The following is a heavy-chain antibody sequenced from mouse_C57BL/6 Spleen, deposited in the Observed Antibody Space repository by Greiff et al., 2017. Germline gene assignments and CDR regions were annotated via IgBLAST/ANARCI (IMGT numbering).Heavy chain of an antibody. Sequence: VQLQQSGPELVKPGASVKISCKASGYTFTDYYMNWVKQSHGKSLEWIGDINPNNGGTSYNQKFKGKATLTVDKSSSTAYMELRSLTSEDSAVYYCARGLTTVVAPGYFDVWGTGTTVTVSS. D-gene: IGHD1-1*01. CDR3: ARGLTTVVAPGYFDV. J-gene: IGHJ1*03. V-gene: IGHV1-26*01. CDR2: INPNNGGT. CDR1: GYTFTDYY.